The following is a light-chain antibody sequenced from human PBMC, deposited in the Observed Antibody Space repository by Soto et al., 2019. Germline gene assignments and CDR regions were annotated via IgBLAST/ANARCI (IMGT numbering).Light chain of an antibody. Sequence: QSALTQPASVSGSPGQSITISCTGTSSDVGGYDYVSWYQHHPGKAPKLMIHDVSNRPSGVSNRFSGSKSGNTASLTISGLQAEDEADYYCSSYSSSSLYVFGTGSKVTV. CDR3: SSYSSSSLYV. V-gene: IGLV2-14*03. J-gene: IGLJ1*01. CDR2: DVS. CDR1: SSDVGGYDY.